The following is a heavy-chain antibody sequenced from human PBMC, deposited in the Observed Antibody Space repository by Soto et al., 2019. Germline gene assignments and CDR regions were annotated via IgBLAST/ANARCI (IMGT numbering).Heavy chain of an antibody. CDR1: GFTFISYA. J-gene: IGHJ4*02. V-gene: IGHV3-23*01. CDR3: AKAPSPRYDILTGYYLY. CDR2: ISGSGGST. D-gene: IGHD3-9*01. Sequence: GGALRLSCASSGFTFISYAMSWVRQAPGKGLEWVSAISGSGGSTYYADSVKGRFTISRDNSKNTLYLQMNSLRAEDTAIYYCAKAPSPRYDILTGYYLYWGQGTLVTVSS.